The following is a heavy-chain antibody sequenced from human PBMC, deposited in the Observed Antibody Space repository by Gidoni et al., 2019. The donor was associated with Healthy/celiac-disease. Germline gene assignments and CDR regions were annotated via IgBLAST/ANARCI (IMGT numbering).Heavy chain of an antibody. J-gene: IGHJ4*02. V-gene: IGHV3-30*01. D-gene: IGHD6-13*01. CDR2: ISYDGSNK. CDR3: ARGSMAAAGSDDY. Sequence: IHWVRQAPGKGLEWVAVISYDGSNKYYADSVKGRFTISRDNSKNTLYLQMNSLRAEDTAVYYCARGSMAAAGSDDYWGQGTLVTVSS.